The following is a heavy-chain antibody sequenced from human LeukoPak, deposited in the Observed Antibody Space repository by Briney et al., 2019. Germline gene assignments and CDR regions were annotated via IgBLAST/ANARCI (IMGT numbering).Heavy chain of an antibody. CDR3: ARLQLWDDAFDI. D-gene: IGHD5-18*01. CDR1: GYTLTELS. J-gene: IGHJ3*02. V-gene: IGHV1-24*01. CDR2: FDPEDGET. Sequence: GASVKVSCKVSGYTLTELSMHWVRQAPGKGLEWMGGFDPEDGETIYAQKFQGRVTITRNTSISTAYMELSSLRSEDTAVYYCARLQLWDDAFDIWGQGTMVTVSS.